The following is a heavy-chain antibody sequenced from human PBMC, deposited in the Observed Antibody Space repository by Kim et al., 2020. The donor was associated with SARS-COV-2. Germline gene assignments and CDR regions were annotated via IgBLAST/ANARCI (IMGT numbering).Heavy chain of an antibody. CDR3: ARDYYDSSGYYYGAG. D-gene: IGHD3-22*01. CDR1: GFTFSSYS. Sequence: GGSLRLSCAASGFTFSSYSMNWVRQAPGKGLEWVSYISSSSSTIYYADSVKGRFTISRDNAKNSLYLQMNSLRDEDTAVYYCARDYYDSSGYYYGAGWGQGTLVTVSS. CDR2: ISSSSSTI. V-gene: IGHV3-48*02. J-gene: IGHJ4*02.